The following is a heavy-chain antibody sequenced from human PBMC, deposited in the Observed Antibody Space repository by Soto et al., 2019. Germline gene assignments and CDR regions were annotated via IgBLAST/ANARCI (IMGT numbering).Heavy chain of an antibody. J-gene: IGHJ3*02. CDR2: IYYSGST. Sequence: PSETLSLTCTVSGGSISSSSYYWGWIRQPPGKGLEWIGSIYYSGSTYYNPSLKSRVTISVDTSKNQFSLKLSSVTAADTAVYYCARVVVVAATAAFDIWGQGTMVTRLL. D-gene: IGHD2-15*01. CDR1: GGSISSSSYY. CDR3: ARVVVVAATAAFDI. V-gene: IGHV4-39*01.